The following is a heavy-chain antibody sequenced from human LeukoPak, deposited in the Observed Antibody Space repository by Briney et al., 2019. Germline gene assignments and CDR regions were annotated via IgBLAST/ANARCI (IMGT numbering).Heavy chain of an antibody. D-gene: IGHD3/OR15-3a*01. CDR2: ISSSSTYT. Sequence: GASLRLSCAASGFTFSDYYMSWIRQAPGKGLEWVSYISSSSTYTNYADSVKGRFTISRDNAKNSLYLQMNSLRAEDTAVYYCAREFGLITSHWGQGTLVTVPS. J-gene: IGHJ1*01. V-gene: IGHV3-11*05. CDR3: AREFGLITSH. CDR1: GFTFSDYY.